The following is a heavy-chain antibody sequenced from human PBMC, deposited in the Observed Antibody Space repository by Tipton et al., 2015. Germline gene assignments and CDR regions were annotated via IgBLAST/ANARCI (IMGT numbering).Heavy chain of an antibody. CDR2: IWYDGSNK. Sequence: SLRLSCAASGFTFSSYGMHWVRQAPGKGLEWVAVIWYDGSNKYYADSVKGRFTISRDNAEDTLYLQMNSLRAEDTAVYYCARVGRTGSSADSWFDPWGQGTLVTVSS. V-gene: IGHV3-33*01. D-gene: IGHD6-6*01. J-gene: IGHJ5*02. CDR1: GFTFSSYG. CDR3: ARVGRTGSSADSWFDP.